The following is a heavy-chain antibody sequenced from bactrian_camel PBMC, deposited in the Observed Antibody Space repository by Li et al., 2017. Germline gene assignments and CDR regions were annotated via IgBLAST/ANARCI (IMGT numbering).Heavy chain of an antibody. V-gene: IGHV3S1*01. CDR2: IYTSGAVT. CDR1: GYTYSERC. Sequence: HVQLVESGGGSVQAGGSLRLSCVASGYTYSERCMGWFRQAPDKEREGVARIYTSGAVTYYADSVKGRFTISRDNAKNTVYLQMTTLASEDAGLYYCATVGPAVFGLWGQGTQVTVS. J-gene: IGHJ6*01. CDR3: ATVGPAVFGL.